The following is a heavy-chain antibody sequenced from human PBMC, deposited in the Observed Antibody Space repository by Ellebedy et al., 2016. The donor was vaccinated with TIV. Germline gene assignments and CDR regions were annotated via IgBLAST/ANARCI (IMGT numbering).Heavy chain of an antibody. Sequence: MPGGSLRLSCTVSAGSISNYYWTWIWQPPGKGLEWIGHIFYSGNTNYNPSLKSRVTISVDTSKNQFSLKLSSVTAADTAVYYCARVPNYTAYVPLFDYWGQGTLVTVSS. J-gene: IGHJ4*02. V-gene: IGHV4-59*01. D-gene: IGHD1-7*01. CDR3: ARVPNYTAYVPLFDY. CDR1: AGSISNYY. CDR2: IFYSGNT.